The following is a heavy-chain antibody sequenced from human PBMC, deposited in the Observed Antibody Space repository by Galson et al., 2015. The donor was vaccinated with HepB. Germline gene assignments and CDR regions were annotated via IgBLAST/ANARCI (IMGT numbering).Heavy chain of an antibody. CDR2: ISASGGST. V-gene: IGHV3-23*01. D-gene: IGHD6-6*01. CDR1: GFTFSSYA. CDR3: SKRIFPTIAARPAFDY. Sequence: SLRLSCAASGFTFSSYAMSWVRQAPGKGLEWVSSISASGGSTYYADSVKGRFTISRDNSKDALFLQMNSLRADDTALYYCSKRIFPTIAARPAFDYWGQGTLVTVSS. J-gene: IGHJ4*02.